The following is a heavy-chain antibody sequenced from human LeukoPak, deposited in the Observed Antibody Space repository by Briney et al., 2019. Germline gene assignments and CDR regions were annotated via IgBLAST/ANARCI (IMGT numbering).Heavy chain of an antibody. J-gene: IGHJ6*03. D-gene: IGHD2-21*02. CDR3: AGRYCGGDCYPNYYMDV. CDR2: ISSSSSTI. CDR1: GFSFSSYW. Sequence: GGSLRLSCAASGFSFSSYWMSWVRQAPGKGLEWVSYISSSSSTIYYADSVKGRFTISRDNAKNSLYLQMNSLRAEDTAVYYSAGRYCGGDCYPNYYMDVWGKGTTVTVSS. V-gene: IGHV3-48*01.